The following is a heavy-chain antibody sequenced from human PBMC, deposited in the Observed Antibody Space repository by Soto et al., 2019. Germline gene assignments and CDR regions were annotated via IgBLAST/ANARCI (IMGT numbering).Heavy chain of an antibody. Sequence: GGSLRLSWAASGVTISSYAMSWCRQAPGKGLEWVSAISGSGGSTYYADSVKGRFTISRDNSKNTLYLQMNSLRAEDTAVYYCAKGFRRWLRFFGHDAFDIWGQGTMVTVS. CDR1: GVTISSYA. V-gene: IGHV3-23*01. D-gene: IGHD5-12*01. CDR2: ISGSGGST. J-gene: IGHJ3*02. CDR3: AKGFRRWLRFFGHDAFDI.